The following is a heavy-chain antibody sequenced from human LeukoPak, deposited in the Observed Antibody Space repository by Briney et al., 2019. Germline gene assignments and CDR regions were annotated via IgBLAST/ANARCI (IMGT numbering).Heavy chain of an antibody. D-gene: IGHD4-23*01. V-gene: IGHV3-33*01. Sequence: GGSLRLSCAASGFTFSSYGMHWVRQAPGKGLEWVAVIWYDGSNKYYADSVKGRFTISRDNSKNTLYLQMNSLGAEDTAVYYCAREEGVTALDYWGQGTLVTVSS. CDR3: AREEGVTALDY. CDR1: GFTFSSYG. J-gene: IGHJ4*02. CDR2: IWYDGSNK.